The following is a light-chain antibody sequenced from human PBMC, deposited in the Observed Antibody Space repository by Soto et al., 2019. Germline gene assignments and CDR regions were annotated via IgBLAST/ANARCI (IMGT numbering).Light chain of an antibody. V-gene: IGLV2-23*02. Sequence: QSALTQPASVSGSPGQSITISCTGTGSDVGYYNLVSWYQHHPGKAPKFMIYEVNKRPAGVSNRFSGSKSGNTASLTISGLQAEDEADYYCCSYAGSSTLLFGGGTQLTVL. CDR3: CSYAGSSTLL. CDR2: EVN. CDR1: GSDVGYYNL. J-gene: IGLJ2*01.